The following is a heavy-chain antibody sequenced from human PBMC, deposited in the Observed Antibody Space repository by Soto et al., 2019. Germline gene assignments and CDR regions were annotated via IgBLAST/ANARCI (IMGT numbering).Heavy chain of an antibody. CDR3: ARGRGIVGASTPEYFQH. Sequence: ASVKVSCKASGGTFRNYPINWVRQAPGQGLEWMGIINSSGGSTSYAQKFQGRVTMTRDTSTSTIYMELSSLRSDDTAVYYCARGRGIVGASTPEYFQHWGQGTLVTVSS. J-gene: IGHJ1*01. CDR2: INSSGGST. D-gene: IGHD1-26*01. CDR1: GGTFRNYP. V-gene: IGHV1-46*03.